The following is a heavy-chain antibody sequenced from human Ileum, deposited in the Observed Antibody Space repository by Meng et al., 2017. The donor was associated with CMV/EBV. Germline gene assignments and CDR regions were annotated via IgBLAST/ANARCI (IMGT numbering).Heavy chain of an antibody. CDR1: GFTLSSYW. CDR2: LTTYDTTT. Sequence: RLVESGGALVLSWASLRLSCAASGFTLSSYWIHWVRQAPGQGLVWVSRLTTYDTTTAYADSVKCRFTISRDNSKITLYLQMDSLRAEDTALYYCVKSKDFGDSCPGASWGQGSLVTVSS. D-gene: IGHD4-17*01. CDR3: VKSKDFGDSCPGAS. V-gene: IGHV3-74*01. J-gene: IGHJ5*02.